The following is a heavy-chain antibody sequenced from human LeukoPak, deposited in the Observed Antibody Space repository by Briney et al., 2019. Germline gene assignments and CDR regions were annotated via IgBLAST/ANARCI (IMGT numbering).Heavy chain of an antibody. D-gene: IGHD6-13*01. V-gene: IGHV1-69*13. Sequence: ASVKDSCKASGGTFSSYAISWVRLAPGQGLEWMGGIIPIFGTANYAQKFQGRVTITADESTSTAYMGLSSLRSEDTAVYYCARTGIAAARDYWGQGTLVTVSS. J-gene: IGHJ4*02. CDR3: ARTGIAAARDY. CDR2: IIPIFGTA. CDR1: GGTFSSYA.